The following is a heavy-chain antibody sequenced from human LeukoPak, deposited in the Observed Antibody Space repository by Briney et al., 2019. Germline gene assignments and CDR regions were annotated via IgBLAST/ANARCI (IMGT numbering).Heavy chain of an antibody. V-gene: IGHV3-30-3*02. D-gene: IGHD2-15*01. CDR3: AKTGCTGGSCFDI. Sequence: GGSLRLSCAASGFTFSSYALHWVRPAPGKGLEWVAVITYDGSSTYYTDSVKGRFTISRDNSKNTLYLQMNSLRAEDTAVYYCAKTGCTGGSCFDIWGQGTMVTVSS. J-gene: IGHJ3*02. CDR2: ITYDGSST. CDR1: GFTFSSYA.